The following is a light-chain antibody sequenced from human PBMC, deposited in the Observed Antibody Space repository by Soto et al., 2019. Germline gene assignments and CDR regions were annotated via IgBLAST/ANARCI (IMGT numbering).Light chain of an antibody. J-gene: IGKJ2*01. Sequence: EIVLTQSPGTLSLSPGERATLSCRASQSVSSSYLAWYQQKPGQAPRLLIYGASSRATGIPDRFSGSGSGTDFTLTSSRLEPEDFAVYYCQQYGSSPYTCGQGTNLEIK. CDR2: GAS. CDR1: QSVSSSY. V-gene: IGKV3-20*01. CDR3: QQYGSSPYT.